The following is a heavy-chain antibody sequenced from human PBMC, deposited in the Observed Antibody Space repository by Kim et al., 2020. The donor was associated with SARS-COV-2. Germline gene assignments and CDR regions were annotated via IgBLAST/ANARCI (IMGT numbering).Heavy chain of an antibody. CDR3: ARSRLDLGKWLVQEGGNWFDP. J-gene: IGHJ5*02. CDR1: GGSINSSAYY. CDR2: IYYSGTT. D-gene: IGHD6-19*01. V-gene: IGHV4-39*01. Sequence: SETLSLTCTVSGGSINSSAYYWGWIRQPPGKGLEWIGSIYYSGTTYYNPSLRSRLTISVDTSKNKFSLKLSSVTAADTAVYYCARSRLDLGKWLVQEGGNWFDPWGQGTLVTVSS.